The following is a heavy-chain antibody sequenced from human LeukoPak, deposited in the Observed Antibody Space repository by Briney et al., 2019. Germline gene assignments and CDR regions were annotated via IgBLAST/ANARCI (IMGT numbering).Heavy chain of an antibody. CDR2: IHRSGSP. J-gene: IGHJ4*02. D-gene: IGHD3-3*01. CDR3: AREIFGGYNPGAY. V-gene: IGHV4-4*02. CDR1: LDSTTSNF. Sequence: SETLSLTCTVSLDSTTSNFWSWVRKPPGKGLGWIGEIHRSGSPNYNPSLQSRVTISIDRSRNQIALELSSVTAADTAVYYCAREIFGGYNPGAYWGQGILVTVSS.